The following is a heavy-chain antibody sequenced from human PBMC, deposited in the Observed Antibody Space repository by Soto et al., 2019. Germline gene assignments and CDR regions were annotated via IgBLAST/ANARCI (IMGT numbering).Heavy chain of an antibody. Sequence: PSETLSLTCIVSGGSITSYHWSWIRQFPGKGLEWIAYTSYTGNTNYNPSLQSRVTISVDTSKNQFSLKLSSVTAADTGIYYCARARITMVREVIKYNMDVWGQGTTVTVSS. CDR1: GGSITSYH. CDR3: ARARITMVREVIKYNMDV. V-gene: IGHV4-59*01. CDR2: TSYTGNT. J-gene: IGHJ6*02. D-gene: IGHD3-10*01.